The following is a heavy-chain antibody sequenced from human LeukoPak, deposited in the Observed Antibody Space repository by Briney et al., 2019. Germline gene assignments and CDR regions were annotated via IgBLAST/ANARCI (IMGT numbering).Heavy chain of an antibody. D-gene: IGHD4-11*01. CDR3: ATETVSYFDH. V-gene: IGHV3-21*04. CDR2: INENGRDT. CDR1: GFTFSSYS. J-gene: IGHJ4*02. Sequence: GGSLRLSCAASGFTFSSYSMNWVRQAPGKGLEWVSTINENGRDTYYAGSVKGRFAISRDNSKNTVYLQMNSLRAEDAALYYCATETVSYFDHWGQGVLVIVSA.